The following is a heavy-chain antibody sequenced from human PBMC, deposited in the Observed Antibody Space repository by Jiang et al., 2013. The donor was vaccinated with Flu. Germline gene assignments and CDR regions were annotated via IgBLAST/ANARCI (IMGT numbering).Heavy chain of an antibody. CDR1: GFTFSDYD. D-gene: IGHD1-26*01. J-gene: IGHJ4*02. V-gene: IGHV3-72*01. CDR2: ARKKAYGT. Sequence: SGGGLVQPGGSLRLSCAASGFTFSDYDIDWVRQAPGKGLEWLGRARKKAYGTELAASVKGRFTISRDDSKNSMYLQMNSLKADDTAVYFCARDRMGSYEYWGQGTLVTVSS. CDR3: ARDRMGSYEY.